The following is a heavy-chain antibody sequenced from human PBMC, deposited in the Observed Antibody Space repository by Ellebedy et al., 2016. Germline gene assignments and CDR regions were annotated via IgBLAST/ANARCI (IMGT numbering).Heavy chain of an antibody. CDR3: ARLLWFGELRDY. CDR2: INPNSGGT. D-gene: IGHD3-10*01. Sequence: ASVKVSXXASGYTFTGYYMHWVRQAPGQGLEWMGWINPNSGGTNYAQKFQGRVTMTRDTSISTAYMELSRLRSDDTAVYYCARLLWFGELRDYWGQGTLVTVSS. V-gene: IGHV1-2*02. CDR1: GYTFTGYY. J-gene: IGHJ4*02.